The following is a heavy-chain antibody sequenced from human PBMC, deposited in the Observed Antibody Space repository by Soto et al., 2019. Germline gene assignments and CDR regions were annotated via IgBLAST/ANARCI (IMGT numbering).Heavy chain of an antibody. V-gene: IGHV3-49*03. J-gene: IGHJ6*03. CDR1: GFTFGDYA. CDR2: IRSKAYGGTT. Sequence: GGSLRLSCTSSGFTFGDYAMSLFRQAPGKGLEWVGFIRSKAYGGTTEYAASVKGRFTISRDDSKSIAYLQMNSLKTEDTAVYYCTRDVPATPDYYYYMDAWGKGATVTVS. CDR3: TRDVPATPDYYYYMDA. D-gene: IGHD2-15*01.